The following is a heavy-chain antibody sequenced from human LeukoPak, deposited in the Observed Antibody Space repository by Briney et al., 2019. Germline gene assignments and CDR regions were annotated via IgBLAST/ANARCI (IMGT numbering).Heavy chain of an antibody. D-gene: IGHD3-10*01. CDR2: IYPGDSDT. CDR3: ARLGTYWSNYYFEY. V-gene: IGHV5-51*01. CDR1: GYSFTSYW. Sequence: GESLKIFCKGSGYSFTSYWIGWVRQMPGKGLECMGIIYPGDSDTRYSPSFQGQVTISADKSINTAYLQWSSLKASDTAMYYCARLGTYWSNYYFEYWGQGTLVTVSS. J-gene: IGHJ4*02.